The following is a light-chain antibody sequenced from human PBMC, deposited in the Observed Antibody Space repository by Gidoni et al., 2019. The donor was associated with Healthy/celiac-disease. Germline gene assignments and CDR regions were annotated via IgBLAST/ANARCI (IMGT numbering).Light chain of an antibody. V-gene: IGKV3-20*01. CDR3: QHYGEM. J-gene: IGKJ1*01. Sequence: EIVLTQSPGTLSWSPGERATLSCRASQIISSSYLAWYQQKRGQAPRLLIYGTSSRATGIPDRFSGSGSGTDFTLTISRLEPEDFAVYYCQHYGEMFXXXTKVEIK. CDR1: QIISSSY. CDR2: GTS.